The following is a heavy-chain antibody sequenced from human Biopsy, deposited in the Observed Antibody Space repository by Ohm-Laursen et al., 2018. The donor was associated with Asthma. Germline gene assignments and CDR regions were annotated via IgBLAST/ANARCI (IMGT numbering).Heavy chain of an antibody. CDR3: ARCQVGYSSGWSLLLKKIYYSGMDV. Sequence: SVKVSCKAPGGTFSNFAISWARQAPGQGLEWLGGIMTVFGTTNYAQKFQGRVTITADESTSTAYMEATSLRSGDTAIYYCARCQVGYSSGWSLLLKKIYYSGMDVWGQGTAVTVSS. J-gene: IGHJ6*02. CDR1: GGTFSNFA. CDR2: IMTVFGTT. D-gene: IGHD6-19*01. V-gene: IGHV1-69*13.